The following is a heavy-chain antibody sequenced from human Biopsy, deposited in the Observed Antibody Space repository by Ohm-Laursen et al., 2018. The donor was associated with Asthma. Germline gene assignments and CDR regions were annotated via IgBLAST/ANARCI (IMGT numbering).Heavy chain of an antibody. CDR1: GFTFSSYS. D-gene: IGHD3-3*01. J-gene: IGHJ6*02. CDR3: ARMITIFGVVSRGMDA. CDR2: ISSSSSTI. Sequence: SLRLSCTASGFTFSSYSMNWVRQAPGKGLEWVSYISSSSSTIYYADSVKGRFTISRDNAKNSLYLQMNSLRDEDTAVYYCARMITIFGVVSRGMDAWGQGTTVTVSS. V-gene: IGHV3-48*02.